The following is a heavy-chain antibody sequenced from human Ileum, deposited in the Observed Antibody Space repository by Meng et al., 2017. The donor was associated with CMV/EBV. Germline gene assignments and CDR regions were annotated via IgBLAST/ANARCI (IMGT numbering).Heavy chain of an antibody. Sequence: GESLKISCAASGLSFSQYWMHWVRQAPGKGLVWVSRIISDESTTIYADSVKGRFTISRDNANNSLYLQMNSLRAEDTAVYYCARKYNWLDPWGQGTLVTVSS. CDR2: IISDESTT. CDR1: GLSFSQYW. J-gene: IGHJ5*02. CDR3: ARKYNWLDP. V-gene: IGHV3-74*01.